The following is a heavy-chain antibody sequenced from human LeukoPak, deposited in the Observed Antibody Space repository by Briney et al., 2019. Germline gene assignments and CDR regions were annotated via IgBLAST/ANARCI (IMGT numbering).Heavy chain of an antibody. Sequence: ASVKVSCKASGYTFTSYGISWVRQAPGQGLEWMGWISAYNGNTNYAQKLQGRVTMTTDTSTSTAYMELRSLRSDDTAVYYCAREVRDCSSTSCYEDFDYWGQGTLVTVSS. J-gene: IGHJ4*02. CDR3: AREVRDCSSTSCYEDFDY. CDR2: ISAYNGNT. D-gene: IGHD2-2*01. V-gene: IGHV1-18*01. CDR1: GYTFTSYG.